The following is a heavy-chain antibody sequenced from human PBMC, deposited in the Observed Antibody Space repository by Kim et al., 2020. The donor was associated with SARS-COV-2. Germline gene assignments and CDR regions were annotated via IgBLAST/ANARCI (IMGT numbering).Heavy chain of an antibody. Sequence: GGKTDYAAPVKGRFTISRDDSKNTLYLQMNSLKTEDTAVYYCTTDICHDYWGQGTLVTVSS. CDR3: TTDICHDY. J-gene: IGHJ4*02. V-gene: IGHV3-15*01. CDR2: GGKT.